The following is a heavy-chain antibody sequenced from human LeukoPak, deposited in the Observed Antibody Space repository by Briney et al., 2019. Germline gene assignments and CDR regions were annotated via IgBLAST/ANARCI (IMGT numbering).Heavy chain of an antibody. CDR3: ARRNDFWSGYPFDY. D-gene: IGHD3-3*01. CDR2: INHSGST. J-gene: IGHJ4*02. Sequence: SETLSPTCAVYGGSFSGYYWSWIRQPPGKGLEWIGEINHSGSTNYNPSLKSRVTISVDTSKNQFSLKLSSVTAADTAVYYCARRNDFWSGYPFDYWGQGTLVTVSS. V-gene: IGHV4-34*01. CDR1: GGSFSGYY.